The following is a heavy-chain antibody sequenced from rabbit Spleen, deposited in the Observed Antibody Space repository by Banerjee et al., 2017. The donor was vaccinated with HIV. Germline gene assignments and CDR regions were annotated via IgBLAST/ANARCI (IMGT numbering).Heavy chain of an antibody. CDR1: GVSFSGNSY. CDR2: IDTGSSGFT. V-gene: IGHV1S40*01. D-gene: IGHD1-1*01. Sequence: QSLEESGGDLVKPGASLTLTCIASGVSFSGNSYMCWVRQAPGKGLEWIACIDTGSSGFTYFASWAKGRFTISKTSSTTVTLQMTSVTAADTATYFCARDTSSSFSSYGMDLWGQGTLVTVS. CDR3: ARDTSSSFSSYGMDL. J-gene: IGHJ6*01.